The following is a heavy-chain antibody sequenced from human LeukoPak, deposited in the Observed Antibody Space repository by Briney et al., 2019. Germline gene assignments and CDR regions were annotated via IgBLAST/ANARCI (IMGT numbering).Heavy chain of an antibody. CDR2: IYTSGST. CDR3: ARYCSSTSCYFRTLGGFDP. CDR1: GGSISSYY. Sequence: SETLSLTCTVSGGSISSYYWSWIRQPAGEGLEWIGRIYTSGSTYYNPSLKSRVTISVDRSKNQFSLKLSSVTAADTAVYYCARYCSSTSCYFRTLGGFDPWGQGTLVTVSS. J-gene: IGHJ5*02. D-gene: IGHD2-2*01. V-gene: IGHV4-4*07.